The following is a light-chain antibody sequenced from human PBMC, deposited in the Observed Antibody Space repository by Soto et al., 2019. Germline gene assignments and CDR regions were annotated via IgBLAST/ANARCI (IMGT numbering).Light chain of an antibody. CDR3: QQYDNWPLT. CDR2: RAS. J-gene: IGKJ4*01. CDR1: QSVSSN. V-gene: IGKV3-15*01. Sequence: EVVMTQSPATLSVSPGERTSLSCRASQSVSSNLGWYQQKPGQAPRLLIYRASTRATGIPTRFSGSGSGTEFTLTISSLQSEDIAVYYCQQYDNWPLTFGGGTKVEIK.